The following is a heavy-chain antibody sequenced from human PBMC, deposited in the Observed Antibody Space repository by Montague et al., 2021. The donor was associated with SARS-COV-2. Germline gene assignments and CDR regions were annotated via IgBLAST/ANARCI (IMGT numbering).Heavy chain of an antibody. D-gene: IGHD6-19*01. J-gene: IGHJ6*02. CDR1: GDSVSSNSAA. CDR2: TYYRSKWYN. CDR3: ARVWRNSSGWYRDYYYYYGMDV. Sequence: YAISGDSVSSNSAAWNWIRQSPSRGLEWLGRTYYRSKWYNDYAVSVKSRITINPDTSKNQFSLQLNSVTPEDTAVYYCARVWRNSSGWYRDYYYYYGMDVWGQGTTVTVSS. V-gene: IGHV6-1*01.